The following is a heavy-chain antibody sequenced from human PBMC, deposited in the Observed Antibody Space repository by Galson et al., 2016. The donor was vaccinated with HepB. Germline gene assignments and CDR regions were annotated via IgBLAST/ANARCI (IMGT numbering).Heavy chain of an antibody. J-gene: IGHJ4*02. D-gene: IGHD4/OR15-4a*01. CDR3: ARKDGGYYPNFDS. CDR2: LYYSGGT. Sequence: SETLSLTCTVSGGSVTSGSYYWSWIRQPPGRGLEWIGYLYYSGGTTYNPSLKSRVTISVDTSKNQFSLRLDSVTAADTAVYYCARKDGGYYPNFDSWGQGTLVTVSS. V-gene: IGHV4-61*01. CDR1: GGSVTSGSYY.